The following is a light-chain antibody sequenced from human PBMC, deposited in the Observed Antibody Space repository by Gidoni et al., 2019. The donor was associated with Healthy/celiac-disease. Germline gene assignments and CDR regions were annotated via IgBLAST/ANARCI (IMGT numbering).Light chain of an antibody. CDR1: SSNIGNNY. V-gene: IGLV1-51*01. J-gene: IGLJ3*02. CDR2: DNN. CDR3: GTWDSSLSVWV. Sequence: QSVLTQPPPVSAAPGQKVTISCSGSSSNIGNNYVSWYQQLPGTAPKLLIYDNNKRPSGIPDRFSGSKSGTSATLGITGLQTGDEADYYCGTWDSSLSVWVFGGGTKLTVL.